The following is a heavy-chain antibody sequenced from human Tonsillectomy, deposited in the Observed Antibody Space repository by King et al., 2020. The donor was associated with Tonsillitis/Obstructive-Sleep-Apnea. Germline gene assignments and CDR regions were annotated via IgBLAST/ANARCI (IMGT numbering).Heavy chain of an antibody. J-gene: IGHJ6*03. V-gene: IGHV3-30*18. CDR3: AKDRGAAALLAYYMDA. Sequence: VQLVESGGGVVQPGRSLRLSCAASGFTFSSHGMHWVRQAPGQGLEWVAVIAYDGSNEYYTDSVKGRFTISRDNSKNTLYLQMSSLRAEDTAMYYCAKDRGAAALLAYYMDAWGRGTTVTVSS. CDR1: GFTFSSHG. CDR2: IAYDGSNE. D-gene: IGHD6-13*01.